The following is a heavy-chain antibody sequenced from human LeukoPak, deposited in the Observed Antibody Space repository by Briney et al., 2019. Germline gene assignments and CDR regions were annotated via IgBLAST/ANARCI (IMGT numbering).Heavy chain of an antibody. CDR1: GDSVSSNSVT. Sequence: SQTLSLTCAVSGDSVSSNSVTWHWVRQSPWRGLERLGRTSYRSTLSNYSAVSVRRLITVTPHTSNNQFSLHLTSVTPEDTPVYYCARRLTQYASFDPWGQGILVTVSS. CDR3: ARRLTQYASFDP. D-gene: IGHD2-2*01. CDR2: TSYRSTLSN. V-gene: IGHV6-1*01. J-gene: IGHJ5*02.